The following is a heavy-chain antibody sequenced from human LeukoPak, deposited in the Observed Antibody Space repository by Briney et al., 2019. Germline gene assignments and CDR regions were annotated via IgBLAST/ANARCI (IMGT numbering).Heavy chain of an antibody. D-gene: IGHD3-22*01. V-gene: IGHV4-59*08. CDR1: GGSISSYY. J-gene: IGHJ2*01. Sequence: SETLSLTCSVSGGSISSYYWSWIRQPPGKGLEWIGYIYYSGSTNYNPSLKSRVTISVDTSKNQFSLKLSSVTAADTAVYYCARRGYIDWYFDLWGRGTLVTVSS. CDR2: IYYSGST. CDR3: ARRGYIDWYFDL.